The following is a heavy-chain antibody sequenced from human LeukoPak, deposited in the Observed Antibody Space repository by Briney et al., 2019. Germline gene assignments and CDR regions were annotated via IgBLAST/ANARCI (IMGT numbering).Heavy chain of an antibody. CDR1: GFTFSGYA. V-gene: IGHV3-64D*09. Sequence: GGSLRLSCSASGFTFSGYAMHWVRQAPGKGLEYVSVITSDGGDTYYADSVKGRFTISRDNSKNTLYLQMSSLKPEVTAVYYCVKSWATSWYVLDFWGQGTLVTVSS. D-gene: IGHD6-13*01. CDR3: VKSWATSWYVLDF. CDR2: ITSDGGDT. J-gene: IGHJ4*02.